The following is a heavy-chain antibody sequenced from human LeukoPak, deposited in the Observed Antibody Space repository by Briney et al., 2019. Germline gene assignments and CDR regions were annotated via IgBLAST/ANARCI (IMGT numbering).Heavy chain of an antibody. V-gene: IGHV7-4-1*02. CDR3: AREQFTRAFDY. J-gene: IGHJ4*02. CDR1: GYTFTSYG. Sequence: ASVEVSCKASGYTFTSYGMNWVRQAPGQGLERMGWINTNTGNPTYAQGFTGRFVFSLDTSVSTAYLQISSLKAEDTAVYYCAREQFTRAFDYWGQGTLVTVSS. D-gene: IGHD3-10*01. CDR2: INTNTGNP.